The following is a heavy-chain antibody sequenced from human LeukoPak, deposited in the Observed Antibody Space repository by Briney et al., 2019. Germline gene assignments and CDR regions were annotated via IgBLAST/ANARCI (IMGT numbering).Heavy chain of an antibody. D-gene: IGHD3-22*01. CDR2: INTDESST. CDR3: AKGLLEIVVASN. J-gene: IGHJ4*02. Sequence: PGGSLRLSCVASGFTFNNYWMHWVRQAPGKGLVWVSRINTDESSTSYADSVKGRFTISRDNSKNTLYLQMNSLRAEDTAVYYCAKGLLEIVVASNWGQGTLVTVSS. V-gene: IGHV3-74*01. CDR1: GFTFNNYW.